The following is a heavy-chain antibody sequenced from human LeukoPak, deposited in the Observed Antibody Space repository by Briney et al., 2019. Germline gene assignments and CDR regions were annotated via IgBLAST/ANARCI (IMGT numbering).Heavy chain of an antibody. Sequence: PSETLSLTCTVSGVSISSYYWSWIRQPAGKGLEWIGRIYTSGSTNYNPSLEGRVTMSLDTSKNQFSLRLSSVTAADTAVYYCVSGYYYMDVWGKGTTVTVSS. D-gene: IGHD3-10*01. CDR2: IYTSGST. J-gene: IGHJ6*03. CDR3: VSGYYYMDV. CDR1: GVSISSYY. V-gene: IGHV4-4*07.